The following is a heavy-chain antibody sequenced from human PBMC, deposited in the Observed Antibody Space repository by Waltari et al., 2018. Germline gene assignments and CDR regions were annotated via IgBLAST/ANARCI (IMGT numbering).Heavy chain of an antibody. CDR1: GYDFSTYW. J-gene: IGHJ6*03. CDR2: IDPSDSYT. D-gene: IGHD1-1*01. V-gene: IGHV5-10-1*01. CDR3: ARTSTRDFYYMDV. Sequence: EVQLVQSGAEVKKPGESLRISCEGSGYDFSTYWITWVRHMHGKGLEWMGGIDPSDSYTNYSPSFRGHVTISVDRSISTAYIQWSGLRASDTAIYYCARTSTRDFYYMDVWGKGTTVTVSS.